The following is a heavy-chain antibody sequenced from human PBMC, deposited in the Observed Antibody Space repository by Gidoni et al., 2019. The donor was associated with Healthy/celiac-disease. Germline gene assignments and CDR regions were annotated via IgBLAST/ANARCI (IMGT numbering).Heavy chain of an antibody. V-gene: IGHV5-51*01. CDR1: GYSFTSYW. Sequence: EVQLVQSGAEVKKPGESLKISCKGSGYSFTSYWIGWVRQMPGKGLEWMGIIYPGDSETRYSPSFQGQVTISADKSISTAYLQWSSLKASDTAMYYCARLKTSQIDYYDSSGYYYAGGKRFNRFYGMDVWGQGTTVTVSS. J-gene: IGHJ6*02. CDR3: ARLKTSQIDYYDSSGYYYAGGKRFNRFYGMDV. D-gene: IGHD3-22*01. CDR2: IYPGDSET.